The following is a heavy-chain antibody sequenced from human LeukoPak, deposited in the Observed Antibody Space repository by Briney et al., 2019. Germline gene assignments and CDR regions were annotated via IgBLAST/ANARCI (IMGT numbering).Heavy chain of an antibody. J-gene: IGHJ4*02. CDR1: GYTFTSYY. CDR2: INPSGGST. Sequence: ASVKVSCKASGYTFTSYYMHWVRQAPGQGLEWMGIINPSGGSTSYARKFQGRVTMTRDMSTSTVYMELSSLRSEDTAVYYCARTSYYDSSGYSGFDYWGQGTLVTVSS. V-gene: IGHV1-46*01. D-gene: IGHD3-22*01. CDR3: ARTSYYDSSGYSGFDY.